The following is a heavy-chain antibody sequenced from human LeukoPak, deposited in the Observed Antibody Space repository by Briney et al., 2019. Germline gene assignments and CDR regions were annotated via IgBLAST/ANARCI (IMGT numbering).Heavy chain of an antibody. CDR2: ISGSGGNT. D-gene: IGHD3-16*02. Sequence: GGSLRLSCAASGFTFSSYGMSWLRQAPGKGLDWVSGISGSGGNTYYADSVKGRFTISRDNSKNTLYLQMNSLRAEDTAVYYCAKDTNYDYIWGSYRDYWGQGTLVTVSS. CDR1: GFTFSSYG. CDR3: AKDTNYDYIWGSYRDY. J-gene: IGHJ4*02. V-gene: IGHV3-23*01.